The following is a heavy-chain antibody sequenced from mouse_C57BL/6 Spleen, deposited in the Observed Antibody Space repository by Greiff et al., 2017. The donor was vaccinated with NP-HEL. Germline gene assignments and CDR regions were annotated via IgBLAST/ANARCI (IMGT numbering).Heavy chain of an antibody. CDR3: ARQYYGSSYFDY. Sequence: QVQLKESGPELVKPGASVKISCKASGYAFSSSWMNWVKQRPGKGLEWIGRIYPGDGDTNYNGKFKGKATLTADKSSSTAYMQRSSLTSEDSAVYFCARQYYGSSYFDYWGQGTTLTVSS. CDR2: IYPGDGDT. V-gene: IGHV1-82*01. CDR1: GYAFSSSW. D-gene: IGHD1-1*01. J-gene: IGHJ2*01.